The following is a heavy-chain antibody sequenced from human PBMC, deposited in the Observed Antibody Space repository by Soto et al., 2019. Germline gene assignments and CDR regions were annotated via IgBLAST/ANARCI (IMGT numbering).Heavy chain of an antibody. D-gene: IGHD3-10*01. CDR3: ARDLFGWGSYYGGPVDY. J-gene: IGHJ4*02. V-gene: IGHV3-20*01. CDR1: GFTFDDYG. CDR2: INWNGGST. Sequence: GGSLRLSCAASGFTFDDYGMSWVRQAPGKGLEWVSGINWNGGSTGYADSVKGRFTISRDNAKNSLYLQMNSLRAEDTALYHCARDLFGWGSYYGGPVDYWGQGTLVTVSS.